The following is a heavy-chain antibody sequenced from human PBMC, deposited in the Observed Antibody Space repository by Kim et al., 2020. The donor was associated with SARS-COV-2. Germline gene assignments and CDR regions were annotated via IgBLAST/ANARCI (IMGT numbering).Heavy chain of an antibody. CDR2: IDPKSGDT. J-gene: IGHJ5*02. CDR1: GYSFTGYN. Sequence: ASVKVSCKASGYSFTGYNIHWVRQAPGQGLERLGWIDPKSGDTNYAQRFQGRVSMTRDTSIRTAYMELHRLTSDDTAVYYCARDAGGGNIYGWFDPWGEG. D-gene: IGHD5-18*01. V-gene: IGHV1-2*02. CDR3: ARDAGGGNIYGWFDP.